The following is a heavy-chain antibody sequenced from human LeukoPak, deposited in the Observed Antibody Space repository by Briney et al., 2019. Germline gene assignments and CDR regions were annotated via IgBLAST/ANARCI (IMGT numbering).Heavy chain of an antibody. V-gene: IGHV4-34*01. CDR1: GGSFSGYY. CDR3: ARVPSGWVDY. J-gene: IGHJ4*02. Sequence: SETLSLTCAVYGGSFSGYYWSWIRQPPGKGLEWIGEINHSGSTNYNPSLKSRVTISVDTSKNQFSLKLSSVTAADTAVYYCARVPSGWVDYWGQGTLVTVSS. D-gene: IGHD6-19*01. CDR2: INHSGST.